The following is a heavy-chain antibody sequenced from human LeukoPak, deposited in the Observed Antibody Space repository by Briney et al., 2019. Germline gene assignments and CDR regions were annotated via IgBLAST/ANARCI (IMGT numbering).Heavy chain of an antibody. J-gene: IGHJ4*02. V-gene: IGHV6-1*01. CDR3: ARSGSMIVVVFDY. CDR2: TYYRSKWYN. Sequence: SQTLSLTCAISGDSVSSNSAAWSWIRQSPSRGLEWLGRTYYRSKWYNDYAVSVKSRITINPDTSKNQFSLQLNSVTPEDTAVYYCARSGSMIVVVFDYWGQGTLVTVSS. D-gene: IGHD3-22*01. CDR1: GDSVSSNSAA.